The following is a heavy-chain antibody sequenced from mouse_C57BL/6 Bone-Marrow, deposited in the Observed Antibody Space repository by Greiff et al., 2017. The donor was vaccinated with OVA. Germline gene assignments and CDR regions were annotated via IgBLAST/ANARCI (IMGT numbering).Heavy chain of an antibody. D-gene: IGHD2-3*01. V-gene: IGHV5-17*01. CDR1: GFTFSDYG. J-gene: IGHJ1*03. Sequence: EVQLVESGGGLVKPGGSLKLSCAASGFTFSDYGMHWVRQAPEKGLEWVAYISSGSSTIYYADTVKGRFTISRDNAKNTLFLQMTSLRSEDTAMYYGARKIYDGYHRYFDVWGTGTTVTVSS. CDR3: ARKIYDGYHRYFDV. CDR2: ISSGSSTI.